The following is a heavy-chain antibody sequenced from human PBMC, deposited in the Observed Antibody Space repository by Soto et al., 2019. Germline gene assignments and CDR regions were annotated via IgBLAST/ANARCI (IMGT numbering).Heavy chain of an antibody. CDR3: AKESSPKDGGTSGMDL. J-gene: IGHJ4*01. Sequence: PWGSLRLSCAASGFTFDNYTMHWVRQAPGKGLEWVSLISWDGGSTYYADSVKGLFTISRDNSKNSLSLQMNSLRTEDTALYYCAKESSPKDGGTSGMDLWGQGTLVTVSS. D-gene: IGHD2-15*01. CDR1: GFTFDNYT. V-gene: IGHV3-43*01. CDR2: ISWDGGST.